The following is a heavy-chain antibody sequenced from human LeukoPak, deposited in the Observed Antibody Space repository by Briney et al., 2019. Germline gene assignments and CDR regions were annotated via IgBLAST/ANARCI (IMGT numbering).Heavy chain of an antibody. CDR2: MNPNSGNT. J-gene: IGHJ4*02. D-gene: IGHD6-13*01. CDR1: GYTFTSYD. CDR3: ARAHSSSWYLDY. Sequence: ASVKVSCKASGYTFTSYDINWLRQATGQGLEWMGWMNPNSGNTGYAQKFQGRVTMTRNTSISTAYMELSSLRSEDTAVYYCARAHSSSWYLDYWGQGTLVTVSS. V-gene: IGHV1-8*01.